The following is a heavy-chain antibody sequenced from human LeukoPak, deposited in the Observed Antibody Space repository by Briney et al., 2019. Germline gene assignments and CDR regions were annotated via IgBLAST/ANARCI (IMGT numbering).Heavy chain of an antibody. V-gene: IGHV4-61*08. CDR2: MYHTGSS. CDR1: GGSVDTIDYY. CDR3: AGDQGGSAHRHAFDI. D-gene: IGHD1-26*01. Sequence: SETLSLTCTVSGGSVDTIDYYWSWLRQPPGTGLEWIGYMYHTGSSIYSPSLKSRLTISVDTSKNQFTLNLSSMTAADTAVYYCAGDQGGSAHRHAFDIWGQGTLVAVSS. J-gene: IGHJ3*02.